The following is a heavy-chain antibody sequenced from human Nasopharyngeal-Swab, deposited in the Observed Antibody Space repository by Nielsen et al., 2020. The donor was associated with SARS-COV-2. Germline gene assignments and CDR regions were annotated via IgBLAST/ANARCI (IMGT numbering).Heavy chain of an antibody. V-gene: IGHV4-61*02. J-gene: IGHJ6*02. Sequence: SETLSLTCTVSGGSVSSGSYYWSWIRQPPGKGLEWIGRIYTSGSTNYNPSLKSRVTISVDTSKNQFSLKLSSVTAADTAVYYCARDWWGGGMDVWGQGTTVTVSS. CDR3: ARDWWGGGMDV. CDR2: IYTSGST. CDR1: GGSVSSGSYY. D-gene: IGHD2-15*01.